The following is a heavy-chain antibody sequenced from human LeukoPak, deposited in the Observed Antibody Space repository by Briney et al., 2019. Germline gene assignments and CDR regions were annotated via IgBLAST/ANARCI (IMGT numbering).Heavy chain of an antibody. D-gene: IGHD3-22*01. CDR2: MNPNSGNT. CDR1: GYTFTSYD. V-gene: IGHV1-8*01. J-gene: IGHJ1*01. Sequence: ASVKVSCKASGYTFTSYDINWVRQATGQGLEWMGWMNPNSGNTGYAQKFQGRVTMTRNTSINTAYMEQSSLRSEDTAVFYCARGVRDSSGREYFQHWGQGTLVTVSS. CDR3: ARGVRDSSGREYFQH.